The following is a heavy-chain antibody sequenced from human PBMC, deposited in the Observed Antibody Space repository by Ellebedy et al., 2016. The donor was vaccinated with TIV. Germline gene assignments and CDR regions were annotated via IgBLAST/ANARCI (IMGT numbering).Heavy chain of an antibody. Sequence: ASVKVSXXAPGGTSNNYAISWVRQAPGQGLEWMGEIIPMFGTANYAQKFQDRVTITADESTSTAYMEMSSLRSDDTAVYYCARVSCSGTDCPSPTYYYYMDVWGKGTSVTVSS. CDR1: GGTSNNYA. CDR2: IIPMFGTA. CDR3: ARVSCSGTDCPSPTYYYYMDV. V-gene: IGHV1-69*13. D-gene: IGHD2-15*01. J-gene: IGHJ6*03.